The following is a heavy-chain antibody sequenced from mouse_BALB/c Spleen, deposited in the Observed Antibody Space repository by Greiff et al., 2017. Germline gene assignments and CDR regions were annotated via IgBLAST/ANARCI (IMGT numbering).Heavy chain of an antibody. D-gene: IGHD2-4*01. CDR3: YSCDNDYGSYYAMDY. J-gene: IGHJ4*01. CDR2: IWAGGST. CDR1: GFSLTSYG. V-gene: IGHV2-9*02. Sequence: VKLLESGPGLVAPSQSLSITCTVSGFSLTSYGVHWVRQPPGKGLEWLGVIWAGGSTNYNSALVSRLSISKDNSKSQVFLKMNSLQTDDTAMYYLYSCDNDYGSYYAMDYGGQGTSVTVSS.